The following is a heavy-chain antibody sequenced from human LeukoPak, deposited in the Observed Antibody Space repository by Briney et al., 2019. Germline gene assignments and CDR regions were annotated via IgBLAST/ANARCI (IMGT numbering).Heavy chain of an antibody. CDR3: AQGHYFVVVTGRQNSFGP. Sequence: GGSLGLSCEASALIFSSYDMHLVRQAPGKGPEWVSVIPFDGSNKNYAHSVRGRFPISRDNCKNTFFLVVSSLSGGDTAVYYCAQGHYFVVVTGRQNSFGPWGQGALVIVSS. CDR2: IPFDGSNK. CDR1: ALIFSSYD. V-gene: IGHV3-30*03. J-gene: IGHJ5*02. D-gene: IGHD2-15*01.